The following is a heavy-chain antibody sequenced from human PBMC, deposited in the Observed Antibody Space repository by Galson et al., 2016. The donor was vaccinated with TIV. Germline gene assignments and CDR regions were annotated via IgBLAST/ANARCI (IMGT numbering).Heavy chain of an antibody. CDR2: VNPGGSTI. Sequence: QSGAEVKKPGQSLKISCTPSGYSFASLWIAWVRQVPGRGLEWVGVVNPGGSTIRYSPPFQGQVTISSDKSINTAYLQWISLRASDTATYYCARQYDFGDYRGDAFDTWGQGTVVIVSS. D-gene: IGHD4-17*01. V-gene: IGHV5-51*03. CDR1: GYSFASLW. J-gene: IGHJ3*02. CDR3: ARQYDFGDYRGDAFDT.